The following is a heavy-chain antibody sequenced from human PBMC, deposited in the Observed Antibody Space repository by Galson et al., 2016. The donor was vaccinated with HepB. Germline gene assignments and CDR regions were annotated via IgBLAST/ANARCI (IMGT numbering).Heavy chain of an antibody. Sequence: QSGAEVKKPGESLTISCKGSGYSFTSYWISWVRQMPGKGLEWMGRIDPSDSYTDYNPSFQGHVTVSTDKSISTAYLQWGSLKASDTAMYYCARHGTNSSGWYRVFWFDPWGQGTLVTVSS. CDR3: ARHGTNSSGWYRVFWFDP. CDR2: IDPSDSYT. J-gene: IGHJ5*02. D-gene: IGHD6-19*01. V-gene: IGHV5-10-1*01. CDR1: GYSFTSYW.